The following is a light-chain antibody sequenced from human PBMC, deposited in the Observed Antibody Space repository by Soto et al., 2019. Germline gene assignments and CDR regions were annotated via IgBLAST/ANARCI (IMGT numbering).Light chain of an antibody. CDR3: QQYNYWPRT. CDR1: QSVSSN. J-gene: IGKJ1*01. Sequence: EIVMRQSPATLSVPPGERATLSCRARQSVSSNLAWYQQEPGQAPRLLIYSASTRATGIPARFSGSGSGTEFTLTISSLQSEDFAVYYCQQYNYWPRTFGQGTKV. CDR2: SAS. V-gene: IGKV3-15*01.